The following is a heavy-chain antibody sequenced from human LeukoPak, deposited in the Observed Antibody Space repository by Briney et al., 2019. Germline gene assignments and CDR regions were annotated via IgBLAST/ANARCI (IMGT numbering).Heavy chain of an antibody. Sequence: PGGSLRLSCAASGFTFSSYAMSWVRQAPGKGLEWVSAISGSGGSTYYADSVKGRFTISRDNSKNTLYLQMNSLRAEDTAVYYCAKDSLPFSGYYSWYFDYWGQGTLVTVSS. CDR2: ISGSGGST. V-gene: IGHV3-23*01. J-gene: IGHJ4*02. CDR1: GFTFSSYA. D-gene: IGHD3-22*01. CDR3: AKDSLPFSGYYSWYFDY.